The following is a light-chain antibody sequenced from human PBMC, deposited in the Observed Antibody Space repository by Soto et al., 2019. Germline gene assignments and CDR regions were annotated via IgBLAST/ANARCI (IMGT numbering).Light chain of an antibody. CDR1: QIITNNL. CDR2: GTS. J-gene: IGKJ2*01. CDR3: QQYGTSPYT. Sequence: DIVLTQSPATLSFSPGDRATLSCRASQIITNNLLAWYQHRPGQAPRLLIYGTSSRAAGIPDRFTGSGSGTDFTLTIKRLEPDDFAVYYCQQYGTSPYTFGQGARLDFK. V-gene: IGKV3-20*01.